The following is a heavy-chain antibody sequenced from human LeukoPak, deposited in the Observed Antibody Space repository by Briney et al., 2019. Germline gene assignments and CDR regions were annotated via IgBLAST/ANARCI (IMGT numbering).Heavy chain of an antibody. CDR2: IYHSGST. CDR1: GYSISSGYY. Sequence: SETQSLTCAVSGYSISSGYYWGWIRQPPGKGLEWIGSIYHSGSTYYNPSLKSRVTISVDTSKNQFSLKLSSVTAADTAVYYCARSMTTVTRGHFDYWGQGTLVTVSS. D-gene: IGHD4-17*01. J-gene: IGHJ4*02. CDR3: ARSMTTVTRGHFDY. V-gene: IGHV4-38-2*01.